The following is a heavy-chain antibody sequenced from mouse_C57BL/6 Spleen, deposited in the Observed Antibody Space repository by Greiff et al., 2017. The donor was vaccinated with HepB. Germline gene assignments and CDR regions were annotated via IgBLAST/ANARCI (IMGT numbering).Heavy chain of an antibody. J-gene: IGHJ4*01. V-gene: IGHV3-6*01. CDR1: GYSITSGYY. Sequence: ESGPGLVKPSQSLSLPCSVTGYSITSGYYWNWIRQFPGNKLEWMGYISYDGSNNYNQSLKNRISITRDTSKNQFFLKLNSVTTEDTATYYCSRDLHYGSSMDYWGQGTSVTVSS. D-gene: IGHD2-2*01. CDR3: SRDLHYGSSMDY. CDR2: ISYDGSN.